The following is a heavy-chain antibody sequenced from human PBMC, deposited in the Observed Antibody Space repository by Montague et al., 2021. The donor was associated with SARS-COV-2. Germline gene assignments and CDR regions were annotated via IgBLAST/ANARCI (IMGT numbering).Heavy chain of an antibody. D-gene: IGHD5-12*01. J-gene: IGHJ5*02. V-gene: IGHV3-21*01. CDR2: ISSSSSYI. Sequence: SLRLSCAASGFTLSSYSMNWVRQAPGKGLEWVSSISSSSSYIYYADSVKGRFTISRDNAKNSLYLQMNSLRAEDTAVYYCARDLVATIMSGWFDPWGQGTLVTVSS. CDR3: ARDLVATIMSGWFDP. CDR1: GFTLSSYS.